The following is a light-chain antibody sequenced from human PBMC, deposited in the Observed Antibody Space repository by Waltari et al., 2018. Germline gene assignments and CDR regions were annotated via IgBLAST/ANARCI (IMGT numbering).Light chain of an antibody. CDR3: QQGYSTPQYT. V-gene: IGKV1-39*01. CDR1: QSISSS. J-gene: IGKJ2*01. CDR2: AAS. Sequence: DILMTQSPSSLSASVGDRVTITCRASQSISSSLNWYQQKPGKAPKLLIYAASTLQSGFPSRFSGSGSGTDFTLTISSLQPEDSATYYCQQGYSTPQYTFGQGTKLEIK.